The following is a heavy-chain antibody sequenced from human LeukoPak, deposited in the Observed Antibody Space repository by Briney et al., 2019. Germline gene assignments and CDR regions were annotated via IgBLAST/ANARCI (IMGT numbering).Heavy chain of an antibody. CDR3: AKDFPSYYDSSGYYQEYFQH. D-gene: IGHD3-22*01. J-gene: IGHJ1*01. V-gene: IGHV3-23*01. CDR2: ISGSGGST. Sequence: GGSLRLSCAASGFTFSSYAMSWVRQAPGKGLEGVSAISGSGGSTYYADSVKGRFTISRDNSKNTLYLQMNSLRAEDTAVYYCAKDFPSYYDSSGYYQEYFQHWGQGTLVTVSS. CDR1: GFTFSSYA.